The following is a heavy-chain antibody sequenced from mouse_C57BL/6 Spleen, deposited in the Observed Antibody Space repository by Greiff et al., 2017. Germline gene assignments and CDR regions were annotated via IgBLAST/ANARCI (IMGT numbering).Heavy chain of an antibody. V-gene: IGHV5-15*01. Sequence: EVMLVESGGGLVQPGGSLKLSCAASGFTFSDYGMAWVRQAPRKGPEWVAFISNLAYSIYYADTVTGRFTISRENAKNTLYLEMSSLRSEDTAMYYCARHNDYGNLFDYWGQGTTLTVSS. CDR1: GFTFSDYG. CDR2: ISNLAYSI. D-gene: IGHD2-4*01. J-gene: IGHJ2*01. CDR3: ARHNDYGNLFDY.